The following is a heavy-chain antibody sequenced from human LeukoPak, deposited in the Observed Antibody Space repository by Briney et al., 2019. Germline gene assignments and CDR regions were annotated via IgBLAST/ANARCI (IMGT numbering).Heavy chain of an antibody. D-gene: IGHD6-19*01. CDR2: IRPNGDRT. Sequence: PGGSLRLSCAASGIIFGSHGMAWVRQAPGKGLEWVSSIRPNGDRTFYADSVKGRFTISRDNSKNTLYLQMNSLRAEDTAVYYCAKVGLVAVAGTPGYFDYWGQGTLVTVSS. V-gene: IGHV3-23*01. CDR1: GIIFGSHG. J-gene: IGHJ4*02. CDR3: AKVGLVAVAGTPGYFDY.